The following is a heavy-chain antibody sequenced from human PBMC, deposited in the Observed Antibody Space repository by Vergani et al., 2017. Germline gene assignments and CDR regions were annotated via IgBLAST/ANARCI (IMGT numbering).Heavy chain of an antibody. V-gene: IGHV3-11*06. CDR1: GFTFSDYY. J-gene: IGHJ4*02. CDR3: ARVGVYSSSWYYFDY. Sequence: QVQLVESGGGLVKPGGSLRLSCAASGFTFSDYYMSWIRQAPGKGLEWVSYISSGSSHTNYADSVKSRFTISRDNAKKSLYLRMNSLRADDTAVYYCARVGVYSSSWYYFDYWGQGTLVTVSS. D-gene: IGHD6-13*01. CDR2: ISSGSSHT.